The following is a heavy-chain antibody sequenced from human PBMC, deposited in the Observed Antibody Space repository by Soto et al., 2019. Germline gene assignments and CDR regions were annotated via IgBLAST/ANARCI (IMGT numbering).Heavy chain of an antibody. J-gene: IGHJ2*01. CDR3: ASGIGDSSSWYIRWYFAL. CDR1: GGSISSGGYY. V-gene: IGHV4-31*03. Sequence: QVQLQESGPGLVKPSQTLSLTCTVSGGSISSGGYYWSWIRQHPGKGLEWIGYIYYSGSTYYNPSLKSRVTISVDTSKHQFSLTLRSVTAADTAVYYCASGIGDSSSWYIRWYFALWGRGTLVTVSS. D-gene: IGHD6-13*01. CDR2: IYYSGST.